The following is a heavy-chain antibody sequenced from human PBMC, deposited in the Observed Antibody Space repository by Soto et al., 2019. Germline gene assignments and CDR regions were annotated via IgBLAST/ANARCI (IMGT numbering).Heavy chain of an antibody. V-gene: IGHV1-2*02. D-gene: IGHD5-18*01. CDR1: GCTFIVYF. CDR3: ARGPSHGAFDY. J-gene: IGHJ4*02. CDR2: INPKNGDT. Sequence: QVHLVQSGAEVKKPGASVKLSCKASGCTFIVYFLHWFRQAPGQGPEWVGWINPKNGDTKYAQKFQGRVTMTRDTSIDTVYMELSGLQSDDTTVYYCARGPSHGAFDYWGQGTLVTVSS.